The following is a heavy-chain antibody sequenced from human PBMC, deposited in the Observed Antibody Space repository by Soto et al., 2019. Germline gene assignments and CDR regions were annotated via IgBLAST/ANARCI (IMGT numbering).Heavy chain of an antibody. D-gene: IGHD2-15*01. V-gene: IGHV4-39*01. CDR3: ARHGVKGGYCSGGSCYSDYYYYMDV. J-gene: IGHJ6*03. CDR2: IYYSGST. CDR1: GGSISSSSYY. Sequence: SETLSLTCTVSGGSISSSSYYWGWIRQPPGKGLEWIGSIYYSGSTYYNTSLKSRVTISVDTSKNQFSLKLSSVTAADTAVYYCARHGVKGGYCSGGSCYSDYYYYMDVWGKGTTVTVSS.